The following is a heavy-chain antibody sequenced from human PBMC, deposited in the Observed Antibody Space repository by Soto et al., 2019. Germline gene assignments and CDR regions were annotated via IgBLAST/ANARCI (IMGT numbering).Heavy chain of an antibody. CDR1: GFSLSSTRVA. J-gene: IGHJ4*02. D-gene: IGHD6-19*01. CDR3: AHSVVAGLGYYVDY. Sequence: QITLKESGPPLVKPTQNLTLTCTSSGFSLSSTRVAVGWIRQPPGKALEWLALIYWYDDKRYSPFLKSRLTITKDTTKNQVVITMTNMDPVDTATYYCAHSVVAGLGYYVDYWGQGTLFTVSS. CDR2: IYWYDDK. V-gene: IGHV2-5*01.